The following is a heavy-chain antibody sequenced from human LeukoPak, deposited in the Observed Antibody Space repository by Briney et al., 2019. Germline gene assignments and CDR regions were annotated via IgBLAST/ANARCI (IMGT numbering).Heavy chain of an antibody. CDR3: ARAEAYCGGDCYR. Sequence: GGSLRLSCAASGFTFSSYGMHWVRQAPGKGLEWVSYISSSSSTIYYADSVKGRFTISRDNSKNTLYLQMNSLRAEDTAVYYCARAEAYCGGDCYRWGQGALVTVSS. V-gene: IGHV3-48*01. D-gene: IGHD2-21*02. CDR1: GFTFSSYG. CDR2: ISSSSSTI. J-gene: IGHJ4*02.